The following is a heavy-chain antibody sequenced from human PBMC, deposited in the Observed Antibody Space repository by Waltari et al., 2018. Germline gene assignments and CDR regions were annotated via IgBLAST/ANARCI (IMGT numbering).Heavy chain of an antibody. V-gene: IGHV4-34*01. CDR3: ARFPQPTGYYFDY. J-gene: IGHJ4*02. Sequence: QVQLQQWGAGLLKPSETLSLTCAVYGGSFSGYYWSWIRQPPGKGLEWIGEINHSGSTNYNPSLKSRVTISVDTSKNQFSLKLSSVTAADTAVYYCARFPQPTGYYFDYWGQGTLVTVSS. D-gene: IGHD5-18*01. CDR2: INHSGST. CDR1: GGSFSGYY.